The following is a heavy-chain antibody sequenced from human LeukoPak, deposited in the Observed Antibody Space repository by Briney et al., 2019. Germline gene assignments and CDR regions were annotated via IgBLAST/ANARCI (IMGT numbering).Heavy chain of an antibody. CDR1: GFTFSSYS. V-gene: IGHV3-48*04. CDR3: ARDREAHVLLDGGGYYYYYMDV. Sequence: GGSLRLSCAASGFTFSSYSMNWVRQAPGKGLEWVSYISSSSSTIYYADSVKGRFTISRDNAKNSLYLQMNSLRAEDTAVYYCARDREAHVLLDGGGYYYYYMDVWGKGTTVTVSS. CDR2: ISSSSSTI. D-gene: IGHD5-24*01. J-gene: IGHJ6*03.